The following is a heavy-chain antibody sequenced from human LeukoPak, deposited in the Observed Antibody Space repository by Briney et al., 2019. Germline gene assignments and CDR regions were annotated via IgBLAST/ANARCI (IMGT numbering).Heavy chain of an antibody. CDR3: AKDRGYSILNWFDP. J-gene: IGHJ5*02. D-gene: IGHD4-11*01. CDR2: IKQDGSEK. CDR1: GFTFSSYW. V-gene: IGHV3-7*03. Sequence: PGGSLRLSCAASGFTFSSYWMSWVRQAPGKGLEWVANIKQDGSEKYYVDSVKGRFTISRDNAKNSLYLQMNSLRAEDTALYYCAKDRGYSILNWFDPWGQGTLVTVSS.